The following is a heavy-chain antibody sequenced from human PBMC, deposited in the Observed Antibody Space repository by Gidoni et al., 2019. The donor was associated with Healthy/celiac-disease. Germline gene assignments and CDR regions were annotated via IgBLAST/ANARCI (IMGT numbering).Heavy chain of an antibody. J-gene: IGHJ3*02. V-gene: IGHV3-23*01. D-gene: IGHD3-22*01. Sequence: EVQLLESGGGLVQPGGSLRLSCAASGFTFSSYAMSWVRQAPGKGLEWVSAISGSGGSTYYADSVKGRFTISRDNSKNTLYLQMNSLRAEDTAVYYCGTTHYYDSSGYYPTPRLDAFDIWGQGTMVTVSS. CDR3: GTTHYYDSSGYYPTPRLDAFDI. CDR2: ISGSGGST. CDR1: GFTFSSYA.